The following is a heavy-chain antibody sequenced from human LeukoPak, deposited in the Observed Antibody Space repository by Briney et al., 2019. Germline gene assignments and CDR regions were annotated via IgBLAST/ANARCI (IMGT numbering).Heavy chain of an antibody. CDR2: ISGSGGTT. D-gene: IGHD6-25*01. J-gene: IGHJ4*02. CDR3: ASGLELDY. Sequence: GGSLRLSCAASGFTFSIYAMSWVRQAPGKGLEWVSVISGSGGTTNYADSVKGRFTISRDNAKNSLYLQMNSLRAEGTAVYYCASGLELDYWGQGTLVTVSS. V-gene: IGHV3-23*01. CDR1: GFTFSIYA.